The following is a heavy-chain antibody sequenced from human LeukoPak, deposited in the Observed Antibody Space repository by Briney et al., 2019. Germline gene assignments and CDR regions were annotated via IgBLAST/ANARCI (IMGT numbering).Heavy chain of an antibody. CDR3: AKWGDYDVLTGYYVSDY. D-gene: IGHD3-9*01. CDR2: ITGSGGNT. CDR1: GFTFSNYA. V-gene: IGHV3-23*01. Sequence: PGASLRLSCAASGFTFSNYAMSWVRQAPGKGLEWVSAITGSGGNTYYADSVKGRFTISRDNSKNTVFLQMNSLRAEDTAVYYCAKWGDYDVLTGYYVSDYWGRGTLVTVSS. J-gene: IGHJ4*02.